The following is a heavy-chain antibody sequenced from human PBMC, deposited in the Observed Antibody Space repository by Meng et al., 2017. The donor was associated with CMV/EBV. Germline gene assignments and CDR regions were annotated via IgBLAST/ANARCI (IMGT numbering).Heavy chain of an antibody. J-gene: IGHJ4*02. CDR3: ARALRFLEWLPDY. CDR1: GGSFSGYY. V-gene: IGHV4-34*01. CDR2: INHSGST. Sequence: SETLSLTCAVYGGSFSGYYWSWIRQPPGKGLEWIGEINHSGSTNYNPSLKSRVTISVDTSKNQFSLKLSSVTAADTAVYYCARALRFLEWLPDYWGQGTLVIVSS. D-gene: IGHD3-3*01.